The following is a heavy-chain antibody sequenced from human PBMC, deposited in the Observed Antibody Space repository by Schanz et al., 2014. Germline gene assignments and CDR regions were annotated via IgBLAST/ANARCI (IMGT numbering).Heavy chain of an antibody. CDR2: ISHDGYST. CDR3: ARLDPYCRSGTCSRAFDF. CDR1: GFTLSNYA. Sequence: EMQLLESGGGLAQPGGSLRLSCAASGFTLSNYAMSWVRQAPGKGLEYVSAISHDGYSTYYADSVKGRFTISRDNSKNTLYLQMSSLTTEDTAVYYCARLDPYCRSGTCSRAFDFWGQGTLVTVAS. D-gene: IGHD2-15*01. V-gene: IGHV3-64D*06. J-gene: IGHJ4*02.